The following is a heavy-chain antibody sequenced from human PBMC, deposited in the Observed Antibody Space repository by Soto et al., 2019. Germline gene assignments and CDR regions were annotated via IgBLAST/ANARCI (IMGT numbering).Heavy chain of an antibody. J-gene: IGHJ3*01. V-gene: IGHV3-74*01. CDR3: ARGDGGAFDL. Sequence: EVQLVESGGGLVQPGESLRLSCAASGFTFDYYWMHWVRQAPGKGLGWVSRIHSDGTSTTYADSVKGRFTISRDNAKNTLSLQMNSLRAEDPVVYYCARGDGGAFDLWGQGTVVTVSS. D-gene: IGHD4-17*01. CDR2: IHSDGTST. CDR1: GFTFDYYW.